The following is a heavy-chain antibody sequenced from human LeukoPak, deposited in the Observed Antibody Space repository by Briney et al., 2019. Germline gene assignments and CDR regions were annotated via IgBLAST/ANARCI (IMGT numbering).Heavy chain of an antibody. V-gene: IGHV4-39*07. CDR1: GGSISSTSYY. Sequence: SETLSLTCTVSGGSISSTSYYWGWLRQPPGKGLEWIGEINHSGSTNYNPSLKSRVTISVDTSKNQFSLKLSSVTAADTAVYYCARGLRYYYDSSGYYQRNSEWYYWGQGTLVTVSS. CDR2: INHSGST. J-gene: IGHJ4*02. D-gene: IGHD3-22*01. CDR3: ARGLRYYYDSSGYYQRNSEWYY.